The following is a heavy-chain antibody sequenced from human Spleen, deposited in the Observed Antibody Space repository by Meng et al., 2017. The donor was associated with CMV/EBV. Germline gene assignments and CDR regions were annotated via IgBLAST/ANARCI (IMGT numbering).Heavy chain of an antibody. CDR3: ASATYDFWSGYPPDY. D-gene: IGHD3-3*01. V-gene: IGHV3-53*01. Sequence: GFTVSGNYMSWGRQAPGKGLEWVSVIYSGGSTYYADSVKGRFTISRDNSKNTLYLQMNSLRAEDTAVYYCASATYDFWSGYPPDYWGQGALVTVSS. CDR2: IYSGGST. J-gene: IGHJ4*02. CDR1: GFTVSGNY.